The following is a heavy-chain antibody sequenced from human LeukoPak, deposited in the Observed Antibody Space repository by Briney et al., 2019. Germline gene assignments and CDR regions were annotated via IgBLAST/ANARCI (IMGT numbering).Heavy chain of an antibody. CDR1: GGSFSGYY. V-gene: IGHV4-34*01. CDR2: INHSGGT. CDR3: ARQYYDYVWGSYRPYYFDY. Sequence: SETLSLTCAVYGGSFSGYYWSWIRQPPGKGLEWIGEINHSGGTNYNPSLKSRVTISVDTSKNQFSLKLSSVTAADTAVYYCARQYYDYVWGSYRPYYFDYWGQGTLVTVSS. D-gene: IGHD3-16*02. J-gene: IGHJ4*02.